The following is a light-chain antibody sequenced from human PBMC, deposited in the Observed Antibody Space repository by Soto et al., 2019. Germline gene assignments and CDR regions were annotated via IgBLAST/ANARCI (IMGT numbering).Light chain of an antibody. V-gene: IGKV1-5*03. CDR2: KAS. CDR3: QQYNSYSRT. CDR1: QSISSW. Sequence: DIQMTQSPSTLSASVGDRVTITCRASQSISSWLAWYQQKPGKAPKLLIYKASSLESGVPSRFSGSGSGTEFTLNISSLQPDDFATYYCQQYNSYSRTFGQGTKVELK. J-gene: IGKJ1*01.